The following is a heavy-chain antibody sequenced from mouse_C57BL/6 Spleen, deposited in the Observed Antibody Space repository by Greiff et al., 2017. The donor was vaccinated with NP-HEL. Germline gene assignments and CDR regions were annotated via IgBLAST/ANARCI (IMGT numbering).Heavy chain of an antibody. J-gene: IGHJ2*01. D-gene: IGHD1-2*01. CDR2: INYDGSST. Sequence: EVMLVESEGGLVQPGSSMKLSCTASRFTFSDYYMAWVRQVPEKGLEWVANINYDGSSTYYLDSLKSRFIISRDNAKNILYLQMSSLKSEDTATYYCARDRGITTAYYFDYWGQGTTLTVSS. V-gene: IGHV5-16*01. CDR3: ARDRGITTAYYFDY. CDR1: RFTFSDYY.